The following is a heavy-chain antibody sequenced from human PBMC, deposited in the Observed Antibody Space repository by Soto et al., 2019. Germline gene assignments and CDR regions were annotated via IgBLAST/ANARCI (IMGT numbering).Heavy chain of an antibody. D-gene: IGHD6-25*01. CDR3: AALPRLDGMDV. V-gene: IGHV4-38-2*01. CDR2: IFHTGST. CDR1: GYSISSGHS. Sequence: PSETLSLTCAVSGYSISSGHSWGWIRQPPGKGLEWIGSIFHTGSTYYNPSLKSQVTLSVDTSKNQFSLKLSSVTAADTAVYFCAALPRLDGMDVWGQGTTVTVSS. J-gene: IGHJ6*02.